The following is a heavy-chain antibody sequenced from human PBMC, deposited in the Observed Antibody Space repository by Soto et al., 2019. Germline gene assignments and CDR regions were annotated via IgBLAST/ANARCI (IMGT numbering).Heavy chain of an antibody. D-gene: IGHD3-22*01. Sequence: SVKVSCKASGGTFSSYSISWVRQAPGQGLEWMGGIIPIFGTANYAQKFQGRVTITADKSTSTAYMELSSLRSEDTAVYYCARGSYYDSSGLYYFDYWGQGTLVTVS. CDR2: IIPIFGTA. CDR3: ARGSYYDSSGLYYFDY. CDR1: GGTFSSYS. J-gene: IGHJ4*02. V-gene: IGHV1-69*06.